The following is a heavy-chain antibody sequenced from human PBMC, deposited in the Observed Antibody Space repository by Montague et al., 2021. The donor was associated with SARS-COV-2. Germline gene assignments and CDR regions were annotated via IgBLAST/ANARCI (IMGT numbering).Heavy chain of an antibody. CDR3: ARLRDGVVPAPILGVGPDYSYYCMDV. J-gene: IGHJ6*02. D-gene: IGHD3-10*01. V-gene: IGHV4-34*01. CDR2: INHGGST. Sequence: SETLSLTCAVHGTSFSGYYWNWIRQPPGKGLEWIGEINHGGSTKYSPSLKSRLTISVDTSKNQFSLKLTSVAAADTAVYYCARLRDGVVPAPILGVGPDYSYYCMDVWGQGTPVTVSS. CDR1: GTSFSGYY.